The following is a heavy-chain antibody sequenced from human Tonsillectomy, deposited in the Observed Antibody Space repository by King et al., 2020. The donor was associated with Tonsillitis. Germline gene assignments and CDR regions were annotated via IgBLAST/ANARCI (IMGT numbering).Heavy chain of an antibody. V-gene: IGHV3-48*03. J-gene: IGHJ6*03. CDR3: ARKAIKYYYYYMDV. CDR2: ISSSGSII. D-gene: IGHD5-18*01. Sequence: VQLVESGGGLVQPGGSLRLSCAASGFTLSSYEMNWVRQAPGKGLEWVSYISSSGSIIHYTDSVKGRFTISRDNAKNSLYLQMNSLRAEDTAVYYCARKAIKYYYYYMDVWGKGTTVTVSS. CDR1: GFTLSSYE.